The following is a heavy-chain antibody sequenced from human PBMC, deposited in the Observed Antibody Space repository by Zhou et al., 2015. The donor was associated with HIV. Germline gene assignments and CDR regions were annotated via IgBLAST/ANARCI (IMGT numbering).Heavy chain of an antibody. CDR3: ARVGQQLVVTHGAYYYYYYMDV. D-gene: IGHD6-13*01. J-gene: IGHJ6*03. CDR1: GGTFSSYA. CDR2: IIPIFGTA. V-gene: IGHV1-69*01. Sequence: QVQLVQSGAEVKKPGSSVKVSCKASGGTFSSYAISWVRQAPGQGLEWMGGIIPIFGTANYAQKFQGRVTITADESTSTAYMELSSLRSEDTAVYYCARVGQQLVVTHGAYYYYYYMDVWGKGTTVTVSS.